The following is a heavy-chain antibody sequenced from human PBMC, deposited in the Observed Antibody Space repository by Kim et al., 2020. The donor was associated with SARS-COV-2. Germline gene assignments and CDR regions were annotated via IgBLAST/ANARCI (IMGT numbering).Heavy chain of an antibody. J-gene: IGHJ5*02. D-gene: IGHD3-22*01. V-gene: IGHV1-69*02. CDR3: ARSPESNYYDSSEGWFDP. Sequence: QGRVTITADKSTSTAYMELSSLRSEDTAVYYCARSPESNYYDSSEGWFDPWGQGTLVTVSS.